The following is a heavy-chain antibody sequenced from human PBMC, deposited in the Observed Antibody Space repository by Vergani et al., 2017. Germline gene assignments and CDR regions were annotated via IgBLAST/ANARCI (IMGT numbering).Heavy chain of an antibody. CDR3: ARIRRRGRSGYDIFVF. D-gene: IGHD5-12*01. J-gene: IGHJ4*02. Sequence: QVTLRESGPALVKPTQTLTLTCTFSGFSILTSEMCVSWIRQPPGKALEWLALIDWNDNKYFNTSLKTRLTISKDASKNQVVLTMTNMDPVDTATYYCARIRRRGRSGYDIFVFWGQGSLVTVAS. CDR1: GFSILTSEMC. CDR2: IDWNDNK. V-gene: IGHV2-70*01.